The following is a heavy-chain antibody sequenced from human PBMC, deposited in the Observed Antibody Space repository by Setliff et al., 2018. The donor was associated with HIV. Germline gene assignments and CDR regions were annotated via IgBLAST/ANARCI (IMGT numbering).Heavy chain of an antibody. CDR1: GFTLSTYA. CDR2: LTVGGGT. V-gene: IGHV3-23*01. CDR3: ARDFRIQLWLRSPFDY. J-gene: IGHJ4*02. Sequence: GGSLRLSCAASGFTLSTYAMSWVRQAPGKGLEWVSTLTVGGGTVYADSVKGRFTISGDVSKNTLYLQMNSLRAEDTAVYYCARDFRIQLWLRSPFDYWGQGTLVTVSS. D-gene: IGHD5-18*01.